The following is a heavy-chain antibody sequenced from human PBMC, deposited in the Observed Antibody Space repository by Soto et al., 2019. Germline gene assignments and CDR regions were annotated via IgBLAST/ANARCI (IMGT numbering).Heavy chain of an antibody. V-gene: IGHV1-2*04. CDR2: IIPIFGGT. CDR1: GGTFSSYA. CDR3: ARSRGIAAAGRARMYYYYGMDV. D-gene: IGHD6-13*01. J-gene: IGHJ6*02. Sequence: ASVKVSCKASGGTFSSYAISWVRQAPGQGLEWMGGIIPIFGGTNYAQKFQGWVTMTRDTSISTAYMELSRLRSDDTAVYYCARSRGIAAAGRARMYYYYGMDVWGQGTTVTVSS.